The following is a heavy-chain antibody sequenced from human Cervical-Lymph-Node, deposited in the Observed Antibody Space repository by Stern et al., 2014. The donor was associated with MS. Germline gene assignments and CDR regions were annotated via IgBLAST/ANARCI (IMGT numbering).Heavy chain of an antibody. J-gene: IGHJ5*02. Sequence: VQLVQSGSEVKKPGSSVRVSCKASGGNFSSSGISWVRQAPGQGLEWRGRIIPILSITNYAQNFQGRVTITADKSTSTAYMELSSLRSEDTAVYYCATLGVTTGDFDPWGQGTLVTVSS. D-gene: IGHD4-17*01. V-gene: IGHV1-69*04. CDR1: GGNFSSSG. CDR2: IIPILSIT. CDR3: ATLGVTTGDFDP.